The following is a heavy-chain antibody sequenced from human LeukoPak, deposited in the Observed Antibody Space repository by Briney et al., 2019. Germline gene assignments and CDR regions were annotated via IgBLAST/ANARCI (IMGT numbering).Heavy chain of an antibody. Sequence: PGGSLRLSCAASGFTFSSYSMNWVRQAPGKGLEWVSSISSSSSYIYYADSVKGRLTISRDNAKNSLYLQMNSLRAEDTAVYYCARSFHYGSGSYGYWGQGTLVTVSS. CDR3: ARSFHYGSGSYGY. CDR1: GFTFSSYS. D-gene: IGHD3-10*01. V-gene: IGHV3-21*01. CDR2: ISSSSSYI. J-gene: IGHJ4*02.